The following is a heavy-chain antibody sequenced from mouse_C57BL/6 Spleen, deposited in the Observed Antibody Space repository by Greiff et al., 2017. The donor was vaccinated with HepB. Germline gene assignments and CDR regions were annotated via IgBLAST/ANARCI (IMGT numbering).Heavy chain of an antibody. CDR1: GFTFTDYY. D-gene: IGHD2-4*01. V-gene: IGHV7-3*01. Sequence: EVQRVESGGGLVQPGGSLSLSCAASGFTFTDYYMSWVRQPPGQALEWLGFIRNKANGYSTEYSASVKGRFTICRDNYQSILYRQMNALRAEDRASYYGARYNYDYVGAWFAYWGQGTLVTVSA. CDR2: IRNKANGYST. J-gene: IGHJ3*01. CDR3: ARYNYDYVGAWFAY.